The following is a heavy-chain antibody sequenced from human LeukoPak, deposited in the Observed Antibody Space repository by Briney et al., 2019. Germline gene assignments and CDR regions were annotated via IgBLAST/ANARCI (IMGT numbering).Heavy chain of an antibody. D-gene: IGHD2-21*02. Sequence: ASVKVSCKASGGTFSSYAISWVRQAPGQGLEWMGWMNPNSGNTGYAQKFQGRVTMTRNTSISTAYMELSSLRSEDTAVYYCARGRAYCGGGCYADWGQGTLVTVSS. CDR1: GGTFSSYA. CDR2: MNPNSGNT. J-gene: IGHJ4*02. CDR3: ARGRAYCGGGCYAD. V-gene: IGHV1-8*02.